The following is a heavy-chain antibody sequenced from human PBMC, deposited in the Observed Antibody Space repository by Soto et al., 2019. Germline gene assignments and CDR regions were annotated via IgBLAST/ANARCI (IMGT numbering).Heavy chain of an antibody. D-gene: IGHD2-15*01. CDR2: FSGSGGST. CDR1: GFTFSSYA. CDR3: AKVPSDIVVVVAAFTGGSYYLDY. J-gene: IGHJ4*02. V-gene: IGHV3-23*01. Sequence: GGSLRLSCAASGFTFSSYAMSWVRQAPGKGLEWVSAFSGSGGSTYYADSVKGRFTISRDNSKNTLYLQMNSLRAEDTAVYYCAKVPSDIVVVVAAFTGGSYYLDYWGQGTLVTVSS.